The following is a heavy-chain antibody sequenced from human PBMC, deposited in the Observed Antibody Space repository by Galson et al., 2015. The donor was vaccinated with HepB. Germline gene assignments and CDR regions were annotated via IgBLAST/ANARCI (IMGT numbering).Heavy chain of an antibody. Sequence: SLRLSCAASGFTFSNFAMSWVRQAPGKGLEWVSDISSSGDSTYYADSVKGRFTISRDNSKNTLYLQMNSLRAEDTAVYYCAKARLRKYYYGSRAAEYFQHWGQGTLVTVSS. V-gene: IGHV3-23*01. CDR2: ISSSGDST. J-gene: IGHJ1*01. CDR1: GFTFSNFA. CDR3: AKARLRKYYYGSRAAEYFQH. D-gene: IGHD3-10*01.